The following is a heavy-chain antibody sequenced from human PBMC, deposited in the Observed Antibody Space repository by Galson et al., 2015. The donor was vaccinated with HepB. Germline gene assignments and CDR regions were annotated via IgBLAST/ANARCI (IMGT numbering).Heavy chain of an antibody. CDR3: ARHRDKRRYYGMDV. CDR2: IIPNFDAP. V-gene: IGHV1-69*06. CDR1: GGTFSSYG. J-gene: IGHJ6*02. Sequence: SVKVSCKASGGTFSSYGISWVRQAPGQGLAWIGGIIPNFDAPNYAQKLQGRVTITADKSTTTVHMELSSLRSEDTAVYYCARHRDKRRYYGMDVWGPGTTVTVSS. D-gene: IGHD3-16*02.